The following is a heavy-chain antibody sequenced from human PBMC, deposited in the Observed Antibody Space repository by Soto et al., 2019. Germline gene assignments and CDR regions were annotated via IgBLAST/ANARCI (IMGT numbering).Heavy chain of an antibody. J-gene: IGHJ6*02. V-gene: IGHV4-59*11. CDR2: IYYRGST. CDR3: ARMRPTGWHDYYFYGMDV. Sequence: QVQLQESGPGLVEPSETLSLTCSVSGGSLSDHYWTWIRQSPGKALEWIGCIYYRGSTYYNPSLKSRVTISVDTSKSQFSLRLSSVTAADTAVYYCARMRPTGWHDYYFYGMDVWGQGTTVTVSS. CDR1: GGSLSDHY. D-gene: IGHD6-19*01.